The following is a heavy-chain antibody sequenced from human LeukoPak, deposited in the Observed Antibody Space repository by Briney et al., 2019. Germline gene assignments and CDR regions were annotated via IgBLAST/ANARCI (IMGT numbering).Heavy chain of an antibody. CDR2: IYHSGST. CDR1: RVSISSGGCY. Sequence: PSETLSLTCTVSRVSISSGGCYWSWIRQPPGKGLEWIGYIYHSGSTYYNPSLKSRVTISVDRSKNQFSLKLSSVTAAGTAVYHCARDQDDYGDYALDYWGRGTLVTVSS. V-gene: IGHV4-30-2*01. J-gene: IGHJ4*02. CDR3: ARDQDDYGDYALDY. D-gene: IGHD4-17*01.